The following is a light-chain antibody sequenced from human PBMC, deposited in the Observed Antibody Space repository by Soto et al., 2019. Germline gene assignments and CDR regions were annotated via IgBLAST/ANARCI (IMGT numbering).Light chain of an antibody. Sequence: DIQMTQSPSTLSGSVGDRVTITCRASQTISSWLAWYQQKPGKAPKLLIYGASTLQSGVPSRFSGSGSGTDFTLTISSLQPEDYATYFCQQKYRVPRTFGQGTKVDTK. V-gene: IGKV1-39*01. CDR2: GAS. CDR3: QQKYRVPRT. J-gene: IGKJ1*01. CDR1: QTISSW.